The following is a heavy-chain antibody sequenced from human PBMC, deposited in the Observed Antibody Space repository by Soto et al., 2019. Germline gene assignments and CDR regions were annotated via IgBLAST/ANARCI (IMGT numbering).Heavy chain of an antibody. D-gene: IGHD1-26*01. J-gene: IGHJ5*02. CDR2: IYTSGST. CDR1: GGSINSYY. CDR3: ARGIYSKVGATVWFAP. Sequence: SETLSLTCTVSGGSINSYYWSWIRQPAGKGLEWIGRIYTSGSTNYNPSLKSRVTMSVDTSKNRWSLGRSSVTAAAPAVYCRARGIYSKVGATVWFAPWGKGTLVTVSS. V-gene: IGHV4-4*07.